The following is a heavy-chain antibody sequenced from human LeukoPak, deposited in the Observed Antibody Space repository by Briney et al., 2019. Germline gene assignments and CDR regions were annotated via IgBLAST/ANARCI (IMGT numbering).Heavy chain of an antibody. CDR1: GGTFSSYA. CDR3: ARGEDTAMVFDY. V-gene: IGHV1-69*04. D-gene: IGHD5-18*01. Sequence: ASVKVSCKASGGTFSSYAISWVQQAPGQGLEWMGRIIPILGIANYAQKFQGRVTITADKSTSTAYMELSSLRSEDTAVYYCARGEDTAMVFDYWGQGTLVTVSS. J-gene: IGHJ4*02. CDR2: IIPILGIA.